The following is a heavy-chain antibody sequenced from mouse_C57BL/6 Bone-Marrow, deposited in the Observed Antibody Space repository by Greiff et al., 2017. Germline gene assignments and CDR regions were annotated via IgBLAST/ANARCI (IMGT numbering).Heavy chain of an antibody. V-gene: IGHV1-69*01. CDR1: GYTFTSYW. CDR2: IDPSDSYT. CDR3: ARDGYDAFDY. J-gene: IGHJ2*01. Sequence: QVQLQQPGAELVMPGASVKLSCKASGYTFTSYWMHWVKQRPGQGLEWIGEIDPSDSYTNYNQKFKGKSTLTVDKSSSPAYMQLSSLPSEDSAVYYCARDGYDAFDYWGQGTTLTVSS. D-gene: IGHD2-2*01.